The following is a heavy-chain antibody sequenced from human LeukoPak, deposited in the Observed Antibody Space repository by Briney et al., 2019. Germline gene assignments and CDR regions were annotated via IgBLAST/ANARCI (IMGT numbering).Heavy chain of an antibody. CDR1: GFTFSSYW. Sequence: GGSLRLSCAASGFTFSSYWMSWVRQAPGKGLEWVANIKQDGSEKYYVDSVKGRFTISRDNAKNSLYLQMNSLRAEDTAVYYCAREYSRYYYDSSGYTDYWGQGTLVIVSS. D-gene: IGHD3-22*01. V-gene: IGHV3-7*01. J-gene: IGHJ4*02. CDR2: IKQDGSEK. CDR3: AREYSRYYYDSSGYTDY.